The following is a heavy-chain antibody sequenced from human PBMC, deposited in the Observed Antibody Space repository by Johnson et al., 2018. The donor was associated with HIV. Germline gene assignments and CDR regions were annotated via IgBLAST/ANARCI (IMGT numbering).Heavy chain of an antibody. V-gene: IGHV3-9*01. CDR3: AREPRNLWSPDAFDI. Sequence: EVQLVESGGGVVQPGRSLRLSCAASGFTFDDYAMHWVRQAPGKGLEWVSGISWDSGSIGYADSVKGRFTISRDNAKNALYLQMNSLKTEDAAVFYCAREPRNLWSPDAFDIWGQGTMVTVSS. CDR1: GFTFDDYA. D-gene: IGHD3-3*01. J-gene: IGHJ3*02. CDR2: ISWDSGSI.